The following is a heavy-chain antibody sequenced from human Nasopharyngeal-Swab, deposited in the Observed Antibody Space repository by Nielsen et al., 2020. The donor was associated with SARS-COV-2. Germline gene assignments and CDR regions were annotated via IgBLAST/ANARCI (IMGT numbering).Heavy chain of an antibody. V-gene: IGHV3-23*01. CDR1: GFTFISYA. J-gene: IGHJ4*02. D-gene: IGHD2/OR15-2a*01. CDR3: AKDLRGPYFF. CDR2: ITGSGAYT. Sequence: GGSLRLSCAASGFTFISYAMSWVRQAPGEGLEWFSTITGSGAYTYYADSVKGRFTISRDNSKNTLSLQMNSLRAEDTAVYYCAKDLRGPYFFWGQGTLVTVSS.